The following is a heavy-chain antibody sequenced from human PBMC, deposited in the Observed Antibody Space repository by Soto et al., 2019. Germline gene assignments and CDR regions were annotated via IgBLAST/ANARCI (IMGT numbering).Heavy chain of an antibody. D-gene: IGHD6-13*01. Sequence: GSLRLSCEGSGFTFSSYSMNWVRQAPGKGLEWVSSISGSGGYIYYADSVKGRFTISRDNAKNSLYLQMTSLRDDDTALYYCARDRQSTPWYAADYWGQGSLVTVSS. CDR3: ARDRQSTPWYAADY. CDR2: ISGSGGYI. J-gene: IGHJ4*02. CDR1: GFTFSSYS. V-gene: IGHV3-21*01.